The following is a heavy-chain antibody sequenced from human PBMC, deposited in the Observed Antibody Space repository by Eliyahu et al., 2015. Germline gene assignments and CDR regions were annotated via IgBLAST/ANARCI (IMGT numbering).Heavy chain of an antibody. Sequence: QVQLVQSGAEVKKPGSSVKVSCKASGGXSAGIAISWVRQAPGQGLEWMGGSIPMFGTANYAQKFQGRVTITADESTSTVYMELSSLRSEDTAMYYCARDFGDYDPFDYWGQGTLVTVSS. J-gene: IGHJ4*02. D-gene: IGHD4-17*01. CDR2: SIPMFGTA. V-gene: IGHV1-69*01. CDR1: GGXSAGIA. CDR3: ARDFGDYDPFDY.